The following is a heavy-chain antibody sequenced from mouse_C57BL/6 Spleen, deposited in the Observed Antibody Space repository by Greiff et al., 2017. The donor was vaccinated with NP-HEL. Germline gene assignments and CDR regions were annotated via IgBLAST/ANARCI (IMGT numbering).Heavy chain of an antibody. D-gene: IGHD1-1*01. J-gene: IGHJ4*01. CDR2: IDPEDGET. CDR1: GFNIKDYY. V-gene: IGHV14-2*01. CDR3: ARDRFLREGAMDY. Sequence: EVQLQQSGAELVKPGASVKLSCTASGFNIKDYYMHWVKQRTEQGLEWIGRIDPEDGETKYAPKFQGKATITADTHSNTAYLQLSSQTSEDTAVYYCARDRFLREGAMDYWGQGTSVTVSS.